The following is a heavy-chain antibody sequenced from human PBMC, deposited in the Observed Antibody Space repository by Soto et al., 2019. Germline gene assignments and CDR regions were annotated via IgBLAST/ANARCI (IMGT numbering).Heavy chain of an antibody. CDR2: IYYSGST. CDR1: GGSISSGDYY. D-gene: IGHD4-17*01. V-gene: IGHV4-30-4*01. CDR3: ARVDYGDYVNWFDP. J-gene: IGHJ5*02. Sequence: SETLSLTCTVSGGSISSGDYYWSWIRQPPGKGLEWIGYIYYSGSTYYNPSLKSRVTISVDTSKNQFSLKLSSVTAADTAVYYCARVDYGDYVNWFDPWGQGTLVTVSS.